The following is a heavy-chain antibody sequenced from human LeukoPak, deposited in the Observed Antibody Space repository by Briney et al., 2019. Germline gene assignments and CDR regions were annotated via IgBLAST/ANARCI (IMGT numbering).Heavy chain of an antibody. CDR3: ARADLLAGLIVGASFDY. J-gene: IGHJ4*02. CDR2: INPNSGGT. CDR1: GYTFTGYY. D-gene: IGHD1-26*01. V-gene: IGHV1-2*02. Sequence: ASVKVSCKASGYTFTGYYMHWVRQAPGQGLEWMGWINPNSGGTNYAQKFQGRVTMTRDTSISTAYMELSRLRSDDTAVHYCARADLLAGLIVGASFDYWGQGTLVTVSS.